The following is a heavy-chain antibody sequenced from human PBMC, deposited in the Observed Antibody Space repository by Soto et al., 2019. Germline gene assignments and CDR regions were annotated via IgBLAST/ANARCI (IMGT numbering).Heavy chain of an antibody. CDR1: AFTFSSYN. J-gene: IGHJ3*02. Sequence: EVQLVESGGGLVKPGGSLRLSCAGSAFTFSSYNMNWVRQAPGKGLEWVSSISSTSSYIYYADSVKGRFTISRDNAKNSLFLQMNSLRAEDTAVYFCARDIFPVIDAFHSWGQGTMVTVSS. D-gene: IGHD2-21*01. CDR3: ARDIFPVIDAFHS. CDR2: ISSTSSYI. V-gene: IGHV3-21*01.